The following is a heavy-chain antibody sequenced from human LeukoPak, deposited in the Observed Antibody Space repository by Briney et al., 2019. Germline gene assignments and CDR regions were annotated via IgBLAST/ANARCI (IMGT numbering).Heavy chain of an antibody. CDR1: GGSISSYY. Sequence: SETLSLTCTVSGGSISSYYWSWIRQPPGKGLEWIGYIYYSGSTNYNPSLKSRATISVDTSKNQFSLKLSSVTAADTAVYYCARESSSGWPIYWYFDLWGRGTLVTVSS. CDR3: ARESSSGWPIYWYFDL. J-gene: IGHJ2*01. D-gene: IGHD6-19*01. V-gene: IGHV4-59*01. CDR2: IYYSGST.